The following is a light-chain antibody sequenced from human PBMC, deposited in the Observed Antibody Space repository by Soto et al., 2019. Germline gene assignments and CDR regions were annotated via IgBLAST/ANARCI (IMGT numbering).Light chain of an antibody. Sequence: QMTQSPSSLSASVGDRVTLTCRASQSISSYLNWYQQKPGKAPKLLIYAASSLQSGVPSRFSGSGSGTDFTLTISSLQPEDFATYYCQQSYSTPGTFGQGTKLEIK. V-gene: IGKV1-39*01. CDR3: QQSYSTPGT. J-gene: IGKJ2*01. CDR2: AAS. CDR1: QSISSY.